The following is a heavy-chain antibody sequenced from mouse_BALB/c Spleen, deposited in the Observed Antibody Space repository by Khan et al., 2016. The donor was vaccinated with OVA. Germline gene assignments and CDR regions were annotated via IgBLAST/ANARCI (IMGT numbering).Heavy chain of an antibody. D-gene: IGHD2-14*01. Sequence: QIQLVQSGPELKKPGETVKISCKASGYTFTKNGMNWVKQAPGKGLKWMGWLNTYTGEPTYVDDFKGRFAFSLETSASTASLQINSRKKEDTATYFCARVGYAGTMDYWGQGTSVTVSS. CDR1: GYTFTKNG. V-gene: IGHV9-3-1*01. J-gene: IGHJ4*01. CDR3: ARVGYAGTMDY. CDR2: LNTYTGEP.